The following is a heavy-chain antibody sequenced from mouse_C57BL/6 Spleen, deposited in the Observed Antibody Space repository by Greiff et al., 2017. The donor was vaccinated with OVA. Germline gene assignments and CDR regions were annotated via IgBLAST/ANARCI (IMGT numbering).Heavy chain of an antibody. CDR1: GYTFTSYW. CDR2: ISPGNSDT. J-gene: IGHJ3*01. V-gene: IGHV1-5*01. CDR3: TREGSYPLFAD. D-gene: IGHD6-1*01. Sequence: VQLQQSGTVLARPGASVKMSCKTSGYTFTSYWMHWVKQRPGQGLEWIGAISPGNSDTSYNQKFKSKAKLTAVTSASTAYMELSSLTNEDSAVYYCTREGSYPLFADWGKGTLVTVSA.